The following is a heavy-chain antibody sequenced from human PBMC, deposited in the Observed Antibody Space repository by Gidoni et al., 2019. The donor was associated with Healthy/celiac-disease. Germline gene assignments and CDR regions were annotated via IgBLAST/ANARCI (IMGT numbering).Heavy chain of an antibody. CDR1: RGSICSGGYS. J-gene: IGHJ4*02. CDR3: ARGPLILSFGGVIVHYFDY. D-gene: IGHD3-16*02. Sequence: QLQLPESGSGLVKPSQTLSLTCAVSRGSICSGGYSCSWIRQPPGKGLEWIGYIYHTGSTNYNPSLKSRVTISVDRSKNQFSLKLSSVTAADTAVYYCARGPLILSFGGVIVHYFDYWGQGTLVTVSS. V-gene: IGHV4-30-2*01. CDR2: IYHTGST.